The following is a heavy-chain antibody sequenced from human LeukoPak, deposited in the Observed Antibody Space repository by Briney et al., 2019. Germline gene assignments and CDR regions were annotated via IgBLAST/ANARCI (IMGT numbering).Heavy chain of an antibody. Sequence: ASVKVSCKASGYTFTSYDINWVRQATGQGLEWMGWMNPNSGNTGYAQKFQGRVTMTRNTSISTAYMELSSLRSEDTAVYYCASFIGKGVREFGELFMRYYFDYWGQGTLVTVSS. J-gene: IGHJ4*02. V-gene: IGHV1-8*01. CDR2: MNPNSGNT. CDR1: GYTFTSYD. CDR3: ASFIGKGVREFGELFMRYYFDY. D-gene: IGHD3-10*01.